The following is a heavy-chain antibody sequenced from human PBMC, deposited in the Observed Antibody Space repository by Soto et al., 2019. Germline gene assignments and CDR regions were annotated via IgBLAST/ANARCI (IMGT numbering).Heavy chain of an antibody. D-gene: IGHD4-17*01. CDR3: GGGDYGDYLTHYYYYGMDV. J-gene: IGHJ6*02. Sequence: PGGSLRLSCAASGFTFSSYSMNWVRQAPGKGLEWVSSISSSSSYIYYADSVKGRFTISRDNAKNSLYLQMNSLRAEDTAVYYCGGGDYGDYLTHYYYYGMDVWGQGTTVTVS. V-gene: IGHV3-21*01. CDR2: ISSSSSYI. CDR1: GFTFSSYS.